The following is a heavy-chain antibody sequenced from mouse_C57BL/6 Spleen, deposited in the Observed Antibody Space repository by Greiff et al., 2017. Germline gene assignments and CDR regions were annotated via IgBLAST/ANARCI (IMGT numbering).Heavy chain of an antibody. CDR2: IDPETGGP. CDR1: GYTFTDYE. D-gene: IGHD1-1*01. J-gene: IGHJ1*03. V-gene: IGHV1-15*01. CDR3: TRRGDYGSRGYCDV. Sequence: VQLQQSGAELVRPGASVTLSCKASGYTFTDYEMHWVKQTPVHGLEWIGAIDPETGGPAYNQKFKGKAILTADKSSSTAYMELRSLTSEDSAVYYCTRRGDYGSRGYCDVWGTGTTVTVSS.